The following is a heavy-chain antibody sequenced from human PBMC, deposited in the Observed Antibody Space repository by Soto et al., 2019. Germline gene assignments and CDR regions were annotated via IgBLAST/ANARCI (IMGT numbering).Heavy chain of an antibody. V-gene: IGHV4-31*03. D-gene: IGHD1-26*01. CDR1: GGSISSGGYY. J-gene: IGHJ4*02. Sequence: SETLSLTCTVSGGSISSGGYYWSWIRQHPGKGLEWIGYIYYSGSTYYNPSLKSRVTISVDTSKNQFSLKLSSVTAADTAVYYCARSPLSIVGATYPPNFDYWGQGTLVTVSS. CDR3: ARSPLSIVGATYPPNFDY. CDR2: IYYSGST.